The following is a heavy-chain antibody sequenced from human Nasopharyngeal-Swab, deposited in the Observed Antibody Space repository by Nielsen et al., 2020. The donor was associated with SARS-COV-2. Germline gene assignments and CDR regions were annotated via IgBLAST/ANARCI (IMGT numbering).Heavy chain of an antibody. V-gene: IGHV3-53*05. D-gene: IGHD3-3*01. CDR3: AKATNARYDFWSGSFDY. Sequence: GGSLRLSCAASGFTVNSNFMTWVRQAPGKGLEWVSLIYSSGGTHYADSVKGRFTISRDNAKNSLYLQMNSLRVEDMAFYYCAKATNARYDFWSGSFDYWGQGTLVTVSS. CDR1: GFTVNSNF. J-gene: IGHJ4*02. CDR2: IYSSGGT.